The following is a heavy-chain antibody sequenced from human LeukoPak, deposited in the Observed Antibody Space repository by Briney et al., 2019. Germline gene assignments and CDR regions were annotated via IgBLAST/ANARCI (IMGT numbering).Heavy chain of an antibody. CDR2: IYPGDSDT. CDR1: GYSFTSYW. Sequence: PGESLKISCKGSGYSFTSYWIGWVRQVPGKGLEWMGIIYPGDSDTRYSPSFQGQVTISADKSISTAYLQWSSLKASDTAMYYCAMDSSSSVFYFDYWGQGTLVTVSS. D-gene: IGHD6-6*01. J-gene: IGHJ4*02. CDR3: AMDSSSSVFYFDY. V-gene: IGHV5-51*01.